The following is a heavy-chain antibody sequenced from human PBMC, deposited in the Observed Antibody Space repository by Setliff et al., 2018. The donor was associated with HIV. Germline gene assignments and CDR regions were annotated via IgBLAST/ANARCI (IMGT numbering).Heavy chain of an antibody. J-gene: IGHJ4*02. Sequence: SETLSLPCTVSGGSISSYYWSWIRQPPGKGLEWIGYIYYNGNTNYNPSLKSRVTISVDTSKNQLSLKLSSVTAADTAVYYCAREIYGGNSRPFDYWGQGTLVTVSS. D-gene: IGHD4-17*01. CDR1: GGSISSYY. V-gene: IGHV4-59*01. CDR3: AREIYGGNSRPFDY. CDR2: IYYNGNT.